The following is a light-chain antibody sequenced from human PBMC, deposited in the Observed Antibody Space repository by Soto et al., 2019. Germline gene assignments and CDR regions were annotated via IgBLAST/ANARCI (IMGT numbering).Light chain of an antibody. CDR3: QQHNNWPPIT. V-gene: IGKV3-11*01. CDR2: DAS. J-gene: IGKJ5*01. Sequence: EIVLTPPPATLSLSPVERATLSCRASQSVSSYLAWYQQKPGQAPRLLIYDASNRATGIPARFSGSGSGTDFTLTISRLEPEDFAVYYCQQHNNWPPITFGQGTRLEIK. CDR1: QSVSSY.